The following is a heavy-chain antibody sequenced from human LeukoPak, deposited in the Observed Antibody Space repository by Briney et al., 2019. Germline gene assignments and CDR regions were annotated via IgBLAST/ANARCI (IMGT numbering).Heavy chain of an antibody. CDR2: ISAYSGNT. D-gene: IGHD2-15*01. Sequence: ASVKVSCKASGYTFDHYGISWVRQAPGQGLEWMGWISAYSGNTNYAQKLQGRVTMTTDTSTSTAYMELRSLRSDDTAVYYCARDHGYCSGGSCYYMDVWGKGTTVTVSS. CDR1: GYTFDHYG. J-gene: IGHJ6*03. V-gene: IGHV1-18*01. CDR3: ARDHGYCSGGSCYYMDV.